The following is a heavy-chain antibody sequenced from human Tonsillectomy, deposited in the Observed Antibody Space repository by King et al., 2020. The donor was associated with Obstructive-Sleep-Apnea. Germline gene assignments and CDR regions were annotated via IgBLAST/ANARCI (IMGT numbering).Heavy chain of an antibody. CDR2: IYWDDDN. Sequence: TLKESGPTLVKPTQTLTLTCTFSGFSLSTSGVGVGWIRQPPGKALEWLALIYWDDDNRYSPSLKSRLTITKDTSKNQVVLTMTNMDPVDTATYYCARIDYDFWSGMLYFDYWGQGTLVTVSS. CDR3: ARIDYDFWSGMLYFDY. D-gene: IGHD3-3*01. V-gene: IGHV2-5*02. CDR1: GFSLSTSGVG. J-gene: IGHJ4*02.